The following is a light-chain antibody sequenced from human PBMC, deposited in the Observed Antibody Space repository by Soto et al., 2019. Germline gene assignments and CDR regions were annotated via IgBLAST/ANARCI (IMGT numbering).Light chain of an antibody. CDR1: QSISNS. J-gene: IGKJ2*01. Sequence: EIQLTQSPSSLSLSVGDRVTISCRASQSISNSLTWYQQQPGKAPKLLIYDASSMETGVPERFSGSGSGTDFILTISSLQSEDFAAYYCQQSYSGPRTFGQGTKVDIK. CDR2: DAS. V-gene: IGKV1-39*01. CDR3: QQSYSGPRT.